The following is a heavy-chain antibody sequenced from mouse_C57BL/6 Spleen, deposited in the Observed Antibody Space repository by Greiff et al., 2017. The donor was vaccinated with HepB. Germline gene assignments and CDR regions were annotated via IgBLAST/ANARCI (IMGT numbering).Heavy chain of an antibody. Sequence: QVQLQQPGAELVKPGASVKLSCKASGYTFTSYWMHWVKQRPGQGLEWIGMIHPNSGSTNYNEKFKSKATLTVDKSSSTAYMQLSSLTSEDSAVYYCARRGYYSNIDYWGQGTTLTVSS. D-gene: IGHD2-5*01. V-gene: IGHV1-64*01. J-gene: IGHJ2*01. CDR1: GYTFTSYW. CDR3: ARRGYYSNIDY. CDR2: IHPNSGST.